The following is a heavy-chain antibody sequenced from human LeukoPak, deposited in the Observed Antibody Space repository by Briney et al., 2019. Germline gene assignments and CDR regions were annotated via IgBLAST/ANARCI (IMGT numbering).Heavy chain of an antibody. CDR3: ARDYGYLSFDP. J-gene: IGHJ5*02. Sequence: VSVTVSCQVSGYTVPALSMPWVRHATGQGLEWMGWISDYNGNTNYAQKLQGRVTITTDTSTSTAYMELRSLRSDDTAVYYCARDYGYLSFDPWGQGTLVTVSS. CDR1: GYTVPALS. V-gene: IGHV1-18*01. CDR2: ISDYNGNT. D-gene: IGHD5-18*01.